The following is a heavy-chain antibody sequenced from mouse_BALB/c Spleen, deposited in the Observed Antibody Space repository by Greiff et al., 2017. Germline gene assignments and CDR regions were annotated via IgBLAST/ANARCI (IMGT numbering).Heavy chain of an antibody. D-gene: IGHD3-1*01. CDR2: IYPGGGYT. J-gene: IGHJ1*01. CDR3: ARSGDFYWYFDV. Sequence: VQLQQSGAELVRPGTSVKISCKASGYTFTNYWLGWVKQRPGHGLEWIGDIYPGGGYTNYNEKFKGKATLTADTSSSTAYMQLSSLTSEDSAVYYCARSGDFYWYFDVWGAGTTVTVSS. CDR1: GYTFTNYW. V-gene: IGHV1-63*02.